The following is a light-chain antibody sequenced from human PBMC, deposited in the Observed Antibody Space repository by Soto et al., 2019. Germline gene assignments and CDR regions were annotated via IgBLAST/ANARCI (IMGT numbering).Light chain of an antibody. Sequence: ENVLTQSPGTLSLSPGEGATLYCRASQSVRSNYLAWYQQKLGQAPRLLIYDASSRATGIPDRFSGSGSGTDFTLTISRLEPEDFAVYYCHQYVSSPFTFGPGTKVDIK. CDR2: DAS. CDR3: HQYVSSPFT. V-gene: IGKV3-20*01. J-gene: IGKJ3*01. CDR1: QSVRSNY.